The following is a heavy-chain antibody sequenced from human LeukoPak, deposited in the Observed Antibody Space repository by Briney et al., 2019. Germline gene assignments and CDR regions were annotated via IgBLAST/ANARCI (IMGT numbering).Heavy chain of an antibody. Sequence: ASVTVSFKASGYTFTSYDINWVRQATGQGREWMGWMNPNSGNTGYAQKFQGRVTMTRNTSISTAYMELSSLRSEDTAVYYCARGLFSRDGYNFDYWGQGTLVTVSS. CDR2: MNPNSGNT. CDR1: GYTFTSYD. J-gene: IGHJ4*02. V-gene: IGHV1-8*01. CDR3: ARGLFSRDGYNFDY. D-gene: IGHD5-24*01.